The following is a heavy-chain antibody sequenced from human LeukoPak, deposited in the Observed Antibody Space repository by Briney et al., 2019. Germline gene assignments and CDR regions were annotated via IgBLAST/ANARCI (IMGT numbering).Heavy chain of an antibody. Sequence: SETLSLTCTVSGGSISSSSYYWGWIRQPPGKGLEWIGSIYYSGSTYYNPSLKSRVTISVDTSKNQFSLKLSSVTAADTAVYYCARLSGSRVPAARRFDPWGQGTLVTVSS. CDR1: GGSISSSSYY. V-gene: IGHV4-39*07. J-gene: IGHJ5*02. CDR3: ARLSGSRVPAARRFDP. D-gene: IGHD2-2*01. CDR2: IYYSGST.